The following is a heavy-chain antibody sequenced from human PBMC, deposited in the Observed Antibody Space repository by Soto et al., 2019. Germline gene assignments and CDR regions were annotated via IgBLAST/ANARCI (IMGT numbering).Heavy chain of an antibody. D-gene: IGHD6-6*01. V-gene: IGHV1-18*01. CDR3: ARDPLSSIAARPADY. Sequence: ASLKVSCKASGYTVTSYGISGVRQAPGQGLEWMGWISAYNGNTNYAQKLQGRVTMTTDTSTSTAYMELRSLRSDDTAVYYCARDPLSSIAARPADYWGQGTLVTVSS. CDR1: GYTVTSYG. J-gene: IGHJ4*02. CDR2: ISAYNGNT.